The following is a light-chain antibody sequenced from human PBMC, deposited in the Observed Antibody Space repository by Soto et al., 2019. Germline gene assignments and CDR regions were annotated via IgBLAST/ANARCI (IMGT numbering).Light chain of an antibody. CDR2: KAS. CDR3: QHYNSSSEA. V-gene: IGKV1-5*03. J-gene: IGKJ1*01. Sequence: DIQMTQSPSTLSGSVGDRVTITCRASQTIRSWLAWYQQKPGKAPKLXIYKASTLKSGVLSRFSGSGAGTEFTLTISSLQPGDFATDYCQHYNSSSEAFGQGTKVDIK. CDR1: QTIRSW.